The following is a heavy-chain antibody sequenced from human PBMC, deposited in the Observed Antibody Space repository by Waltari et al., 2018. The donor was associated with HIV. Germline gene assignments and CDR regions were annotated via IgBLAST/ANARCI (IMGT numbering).Heavy chain of an antibody. CDR1: GDSISRSPYY. J-gene: IGHJ1*01. Sequence: QLQLQESGPGLVKPSETLSLTCTVSGDSISRSPYYWGGIRQPPGKGLEWIGSVYYLGSTYYSPSLKSRVTISLDTSKNRFSLKLNSVTAADTAVYYCARTYTGSSQYFQLWGQGTLVTVSS. V-gene: IGHV4-39*01. CDR2: VYYLGST. CDR3: ARTYTGSSQYFQL. D-gene: IGHD1-26*01.